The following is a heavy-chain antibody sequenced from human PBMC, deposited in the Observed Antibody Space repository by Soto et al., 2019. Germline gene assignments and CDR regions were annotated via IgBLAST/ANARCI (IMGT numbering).Heavy chain of an antibody. D-gene: IGHD6-19*01. CDR2: ISYDGSNK. V-gene: IGHV3-30*03. CDR3: ASSGWRAFDN. J-gene: IGHJ3*02. CDR1: GFTFSSYG. Sequence: PGGSLRLSCAASGFTFSSYGMHWVRQAPGKGLEWVAVISYDGSNKYYADSVKGRFTISRDNSKNTLYLQMNSLKTEDTAVYYCASSGWRAFDNWGQGTMVTVSS.